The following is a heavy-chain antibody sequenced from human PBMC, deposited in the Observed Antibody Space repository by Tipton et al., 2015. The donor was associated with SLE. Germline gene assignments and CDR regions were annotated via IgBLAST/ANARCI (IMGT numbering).Heavy chain of an antibody. Sequence: GSLRLSCTASGVTFSNFALSWVRQAPGKGLEFVSVMSGSGGAAYYADSVKDRFTISRDNSKNTLFLQMNSLRVEDTAAYYCAKDSRSGTAMGSGYVDHWGQGTLVTVSS. D-gene: IGHD5-18*01. CDR1: GVTFSNFA. V-gene: IGHV3-23*01. J-gene: IGHJ4*02. CDR3: AKDSRSGTAMGSGYVDH. CDR2: MSGSGGAA.